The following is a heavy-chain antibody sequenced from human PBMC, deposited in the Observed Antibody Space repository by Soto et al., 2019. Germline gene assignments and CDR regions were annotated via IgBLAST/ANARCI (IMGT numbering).Heavy chain of an antibody. CDR2: IIPIFGTA. D-gene: IGHD3-3*01. Sequence: QVQLVQSGAEVKKPGSSVKVSCKASGGTFSSYAIRWVRQAPGQGLEWMGGIIPIFGTANYAQKFQGRVTITADESTRTAYMELSSLRSEDTAVYYCASDYEFWSGYPEPYYYCYGMDVWGQGTTVTVSS. CDR1: GGTFSSYA. V-gene: IGHV1-69*01. CDR3: ASDYEFWSGYPEPYYYCYGMDV. J-gene: IGHJ6*02.